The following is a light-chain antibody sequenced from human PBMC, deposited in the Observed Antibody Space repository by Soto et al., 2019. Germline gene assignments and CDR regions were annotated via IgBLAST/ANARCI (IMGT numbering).Light chain of an antibody. CDR1: SSDVGNYNR. CDR2: EVN. V-gene: IGLV2-18*02. Sequence: QSALTQPPSVSGSPGQSVTISCTGTSSDVGNYNRVSWYQQPPGTAPKLMIYEVNNRPSGVPDRFSGSKSGNTASLTISGLQAEDEADYYCSSYTSSSTVVFGGGTKLTVL. CDR3: SSYTSSSTVV. J-gene: IGLJ3*02.